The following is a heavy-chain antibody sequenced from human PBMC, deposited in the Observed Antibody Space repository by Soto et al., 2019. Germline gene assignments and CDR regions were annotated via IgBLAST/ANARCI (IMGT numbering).Heavy chain of an antibody. CDR1: GGSFSGYY. Sequence: SETLSLTCAVYGGSFSGYYWGWIRQPPGKGLEWIGEINHSGSTNYNPSLKSRVTISVDTSKNQFSLKLSSVTAADTAVYYCARILTAETYSSGWLDYWGQGTLVTVSS. CDR2: INHSGST. V-gene: IGHV4-34*01. J-gene: IGHJ4*02. D-gene: IGHD6-19*01. CDR3: ARILTAETYSSGWLDY.